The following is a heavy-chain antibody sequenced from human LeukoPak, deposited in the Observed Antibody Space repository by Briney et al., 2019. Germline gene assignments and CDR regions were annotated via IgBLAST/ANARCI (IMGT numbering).Heavy chain of an antibody. CDR2: ITPIFGTA. CDR1: GYTFTSYG. Sequence: GASVKVSCKASGYTFTSYGISWVRQAPGQGLEWMGGITPIFGTANYAQKFQGRVTITADESTSTAYMELSSLRSEDTAVYYCARDGANSSGYALFDYWGQGTLVTVSS. D-gene: IGHD3-22*01. CDR3: ARDGANSSGYALFDY. V-gene: IGHV1-69*13. J-gene: IGHJ4*02.